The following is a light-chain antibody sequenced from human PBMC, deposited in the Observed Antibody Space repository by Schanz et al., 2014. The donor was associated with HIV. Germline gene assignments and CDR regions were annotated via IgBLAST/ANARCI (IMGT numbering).Light chain of an antibody. Sequence: QSVLTQPRSVSGSPGQSVTISCTGTSSDVGGYNYVSWYQQHPGKAPKLMIYDVSNPPSGVSSRFSASKSGNTASLTISGLQAEDEADYYCNSYTSKNTPIFGGGTKLTVL. CDR2: DVS. CDR1: SSDVGGYNY. V-gene: IGLV2-14*03. CDR3: NSYTSKNTPI. J-gene: IGLJ2*01.